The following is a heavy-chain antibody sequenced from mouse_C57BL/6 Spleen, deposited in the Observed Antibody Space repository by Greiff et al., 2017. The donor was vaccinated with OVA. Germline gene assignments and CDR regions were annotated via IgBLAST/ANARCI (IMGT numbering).Heavy chain of an antibody. D-gene: IGHD2-4*01. CDR3: ASPSGSFYYDYGGYYFDY. CDR1: GYTFTSYW. Sequence: QVQLQQPGTELVKPGASVKLSCKASGYTFTSYWMHWVKQRPGQGLEWIGNINPSNGGTNYNEKFKSKATLTADKSSSTAYMQLSSLTSEDSAVYYCASPSGSFYYDYGGYYFDYWGQGTTLTVSS. J-gene: IGHJ2*01. CDR2: INPSNGGT. V-gene: IGHV1-53*01.